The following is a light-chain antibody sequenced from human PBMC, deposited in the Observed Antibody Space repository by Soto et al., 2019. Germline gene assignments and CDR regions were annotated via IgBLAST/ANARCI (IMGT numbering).Light chain of an antibody. CDR1: QSVSIK. CDR2: AAS. Sequence: EIVMTQSPATLSVSPGERATLSCRASQSVSIKLAWYRQKPGQAPRLLIYAASSRAAGIPDRFSGSGSGTDFTLTISSLQPDDFATYYCQQYNSRRTFGQGTKVDI. J-gene: IGKJ1*01. CDR3: QQYNSRRT. V-gene: IGKV3D-15*01.